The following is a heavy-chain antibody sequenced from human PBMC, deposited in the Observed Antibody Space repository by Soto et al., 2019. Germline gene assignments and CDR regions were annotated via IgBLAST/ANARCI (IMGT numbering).Heavy chain of an antibody. CDR2: ISYDGSNK. V-gene: IGHV3-30-3*01. D-gene: IGHD3-16*01. Sequence: QVQLVESGGGVVQPGRSLRLSCAASGFTFSSYAMHWVRQAPGKGLEWVAVISYDGSNKYYADSVKGRCTISRDNSKNTLYLQMNSLRAEDTAVDYCARVRGLWDAFDIWGQVTMVTVSS. CDR1: GFTFSSYA. CDR3: ARVRGLWDAFDI. J-gene: IGHJ3*02.